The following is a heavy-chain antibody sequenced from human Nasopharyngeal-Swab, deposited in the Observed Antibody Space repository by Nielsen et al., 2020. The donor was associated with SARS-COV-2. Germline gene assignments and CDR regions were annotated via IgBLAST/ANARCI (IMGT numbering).Heavy chain of an antibody. J-gene: IGHJ2*01. Sequence: SETLSLTCTVSGGSISSSSYYWGRIRQPPGKGLEWIGSIYHSGSTYYNPSLKSRVSISVDTSKNQFSLKLSSVTAADTAVYYCARHLGGDYYDSSGYGYWYFDLWGRGTLVTVSS. D-gene: IGHD3-22*01. CDR2: IYHSGST. V-gene: IGHV4-39*01. CDR1: GGSISSSSYY. CDR3: ARHLGGDYYDSSGYGYWYFDL.